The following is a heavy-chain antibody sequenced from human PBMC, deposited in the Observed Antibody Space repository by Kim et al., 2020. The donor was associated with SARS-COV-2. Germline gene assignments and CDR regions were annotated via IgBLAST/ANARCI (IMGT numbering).Heavy chain of an antibody. D-gene: IGHD1-26*01. V-gene: IGHV3-23*01. J-gene: IGHJ4*02. Sequence: ASVRGRLTISRDNSKNTLYLQMNSLRAEDTAVYYCAKALRGATTYGVLGYWGQGTLVTVSS. CDR3: AKALRGATTYGVLGY.